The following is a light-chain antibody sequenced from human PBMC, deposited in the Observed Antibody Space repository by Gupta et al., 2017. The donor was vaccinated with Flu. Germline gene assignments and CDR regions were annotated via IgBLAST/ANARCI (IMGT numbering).Light chain of an antibody. J-gene: IGKJ4*01. CDR3: HQYGSSPLG. CDR2: AAS. V-gene: IGKV3-20*01. Sequence: EIVLTQSPGTLSLSPGERATLSCRASQTIRNNYLAWFQQKPGQAPRFLIYAASSRATGVPDRFSGSGSGTDFTLTISRVEPEDFAVYYCHQYGSSPLGFGGGTRVEIK. CDR1: QTIRNNY.